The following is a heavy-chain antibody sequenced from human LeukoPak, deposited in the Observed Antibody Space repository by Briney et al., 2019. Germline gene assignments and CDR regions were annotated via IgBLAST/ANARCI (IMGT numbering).Heavy chain of an antibody. V-gene: IGHV1-8*01. Sequence: ASVKVSCKASGYTFTSYDINWVRQAAGQGPEWMGWMNPNSGNTGYAQKFQGRVTMTRDTSIDTAYMDLSSLTSEDTAVYYCARVRGFSGYDLFDQWGQGTLVTVSS. CDR3: ARVRGFSGYDLFDQ. J-gene: IGHJ4*02. CDR2: MNPNSGNT. CDR1: GYTFTSYD. D-gene: IGHD5-12*01.